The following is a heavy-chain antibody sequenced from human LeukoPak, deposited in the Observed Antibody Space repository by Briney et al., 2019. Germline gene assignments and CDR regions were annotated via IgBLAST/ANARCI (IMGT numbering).Heavy chain of an antibody. Sequence: GGSLRLSCAASGFTFSDYYMSWIRQAPGKGLEWVSYISSSGSNIYYADSVKGRFTISRDNAKNSLYLQVNSLRAEDTAVYYCARDGAVTNGRYFDYWGQGTLVTVSS. CDR1: GFTFSDYY. CDR2: ISSSGSNI. J-gene: IGHJ4*02. CDR3: ARDGAVTNGRYFDY. V-gene: IGHV3-11*04. D-gene: IGHD1-26*01.